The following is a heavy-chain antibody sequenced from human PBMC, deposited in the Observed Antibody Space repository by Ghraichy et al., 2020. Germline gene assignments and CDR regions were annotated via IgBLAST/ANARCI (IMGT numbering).Heavy chain of an antibody. J-gene: IGHJ6*02. V-gene: IGHV3-21*01. D-gene: IGHD1-20*01. CDR3: ARDLTGGYMGDYYYYGMDV. CDR1: GFTFSSYS. Sequence: GESLNISCAASGFTFSSYSMNWVRQAPGKGLEWVSSISSSSSYIYYADSVKGRFTISRDNAKNSLYLQMNSLRAEDTAVYYCARDLTGGYMGDYYYYGMDVWGQGTTVTVSS. CDR2: ISSSSSYI.